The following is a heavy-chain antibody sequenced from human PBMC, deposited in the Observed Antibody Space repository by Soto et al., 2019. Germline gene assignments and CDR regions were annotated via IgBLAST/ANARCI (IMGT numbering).Heavy chain of an antibody. V-gene: IGHV4-39*07. CDR2: IYYLGNT. Sequence: SETLSLTCTVSGGSISSTSSYWGWFRQPPGKGLEWVGSIYYLGNTYYNPSLGSRVTISVDTSKNQFSLKLSSVTAADTAVYYCARAISLRYFDWLFPTYYYYGMDVWGQGTTVTVSS. J-gene: IGHJ6*02. D-gene: IGHD3-9*01. CDR3: ARAISLRYFDWLFPTYYYYGMDV. CDR1: GGSISSTSSY.